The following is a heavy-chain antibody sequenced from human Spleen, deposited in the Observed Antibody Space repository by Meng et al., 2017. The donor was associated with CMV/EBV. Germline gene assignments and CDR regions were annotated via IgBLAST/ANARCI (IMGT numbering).Heavy chain of an antibody. D-gene: IGHD6-13*01. V-gene: IGHV1-46*01. CDR3: ARVRAAPLSYYYYYGMDV. CDR2: INPSGGST. J-gene: IGHJ6*02. CDR1: GYTFTSYG. Sequence: ASVKVSCKASGYTFTSYGISWVRQAPGQGLEWMGIINPSGGSTNYAQKFQGRVTMTRDTSTSTVYIELSSLRSEDTAVYYCARVRAAPLSYYYYYGMDVWGQGTTVTVSS.